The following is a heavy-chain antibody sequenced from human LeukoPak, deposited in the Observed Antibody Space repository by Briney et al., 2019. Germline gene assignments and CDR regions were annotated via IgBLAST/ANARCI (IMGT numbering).Heavy chain of an antibody. CDR2: IIPILGTA. V-gene: IGHV1-69*06. D-gene: IGHD6-6*01. CDR1: GGTFSSYT. CDR3: ARAIAGRPKRGYYYYMDV. J-gene: IGHJ6*03. Sequence: SVKVSCKASGGTFSSYTINWVRQAPGQGLEWMGGIIPILGTANYAQKFHGRVTITADKSTSTAYMELSSLGPEDTAVYYCARAIAGRPKRGYYYYMDVWGKGTTVTVSS.